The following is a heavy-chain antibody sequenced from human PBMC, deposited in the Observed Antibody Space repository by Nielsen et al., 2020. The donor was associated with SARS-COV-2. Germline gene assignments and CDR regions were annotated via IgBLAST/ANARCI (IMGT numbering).Heavy chain of an antibody. J-gene: IGHJ6*02. D-gene: IGHD2-2*01. V-gene: IGHV4-61*01. CDR1: GGSVSSGSYY. CDR2: IYYSGST. CDR3: AREDIVVVPAAMPYYYYYGMDV. Sequence: SETLSLTCTVSGGSVSSGSYYWSWIRQPPGKGLEWIGYIYYSGSTNYNPSLKSRVTISVDTSKNQFSLKLSSVTAADTAVYYCAREDIVVVPAAMPYYYYYGMDVWGQGTTVTVSS.